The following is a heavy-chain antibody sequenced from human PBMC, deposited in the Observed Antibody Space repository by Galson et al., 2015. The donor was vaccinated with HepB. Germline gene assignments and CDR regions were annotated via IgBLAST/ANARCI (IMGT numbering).Heavy chain of an antibody. CDR3: ARGGGKYYYDSSGYYGY. J-gene: IGHJ4*02. D-gene: IGHD3-22*01. CDR2: ISSSSSTI. CDR1: GFTFSSYS. Sequence: SLRLSCAVSGFTFSSYSMNWVRQAPGKGLEWVSYISSSSSTIYYADSVKGRFTISRDNAKNSLYLQMNSLRDEDTAVYYCARGGGKYYYDSSGYYGYWGQGTLVTVSS. V-gene: IGHV3-48*02.